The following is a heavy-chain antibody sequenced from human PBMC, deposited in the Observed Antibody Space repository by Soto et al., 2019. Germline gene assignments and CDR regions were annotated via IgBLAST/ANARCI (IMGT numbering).Heavy chain of an antibody. D-gene: IGHD3-10*01. CDR2: FNGGNGNI. CDR1: GYTFSTYA. CDR3: ARGHVRGGCLDY. V-gene: IGHV1-3*05. J-gene: IGHJ4*02. Sequence: QVQLVQSGAEERKPGASVKVSCKASGYTFSTYAMHWVRRAPGQSLEWMGWFNGGNGNIKYSQKFEGRVTITTDTAASTAYMELNMLRSEDTAGYYCARGHVRGGCLDYWGQGTLVSVSS.